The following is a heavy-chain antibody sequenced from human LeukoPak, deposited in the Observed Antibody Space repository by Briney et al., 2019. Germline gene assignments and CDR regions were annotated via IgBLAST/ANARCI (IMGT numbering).Heavy chain of an antibody. D-gene: IGHD3-10*01. CDR1: GGSFSGYY. CDR2: INHSGST. V-gene: IGHV4-34*01. Sequence: PSETLSLTCAVYGGSFSGYYWSWIRQPPGKGLEWIGEINHSGSTNYNPSLKSRVTISVDTSKNQFSLKLSSVTAADTAVYYCARVLTPPDYYGSGTGALNWFDPWGQGTLVTVSS. J-gene: IGHJ5*02. CDR3: ARVLTPPDYYGSGTGALNWFDP.